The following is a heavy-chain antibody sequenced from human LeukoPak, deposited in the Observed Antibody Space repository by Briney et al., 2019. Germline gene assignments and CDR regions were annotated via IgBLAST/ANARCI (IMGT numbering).Heavy chain of an antibody. CDR3: ARDLPGSSWYALDS. CDR1: GFSLSTFN. D-gene: IGHD6-13*01. CDR2: ISGTGSV. Sequence: GGTLRLSCAASGFSLSTFNMNWVRQAPGKGLEWVSCISGTGSVYYAASVRGRFTISRDNAGNSLFLQLNSLRTEDTAVYFCARDLPGSSWYALDSWGQGTLVTVSS. J-gene: IGHJ5*01. V-gene: IGHV3-69-1*01.